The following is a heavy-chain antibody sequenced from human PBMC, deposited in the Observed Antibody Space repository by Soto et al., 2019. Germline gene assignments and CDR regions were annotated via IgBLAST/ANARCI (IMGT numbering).Heavy chain of an antibody. CDR3: VRAPLDYYSADYFDN. J-gene: IGHJ4*02. CDR1: GYTFTEND. D-gene: IGHD2-21*01. V-gene: IGHV1-8*01. Sequence: QVQLVQSGAEVKRPGASVKVSCKASGYTFTENDLNWVRQATGPGLEWMGWMNPNSGNTGYAQKFQGRVTMTRDNSITTAYMELSSLRSEDTAVYFCVRAPLDYYSADYFDNWGQGTLVTVSS. CDR2: MNPNSGNT.